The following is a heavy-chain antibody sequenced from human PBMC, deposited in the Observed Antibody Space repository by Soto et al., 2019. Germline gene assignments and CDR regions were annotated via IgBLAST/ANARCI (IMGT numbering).Heavy chain of an antibody. CDR1: GFTFANAW. CDR2: VRSKADGGTT. V-gene: IGHV3-15*01. D-gene: IGHD1-7*01. Sequence: EVQLVESGGGLVKPGGSLRLSCAASGFTFANAWMSWVRQAPGKGLEWVGRVRSKADGGTTDYAAPVKGRFTISRDDSENTLYLQLNIRQSYDTAVYYCRRDWDYPVLWGQGALVTVSS. J-gene: IGHJ4*02. CDR3: RRDWDYPVL.